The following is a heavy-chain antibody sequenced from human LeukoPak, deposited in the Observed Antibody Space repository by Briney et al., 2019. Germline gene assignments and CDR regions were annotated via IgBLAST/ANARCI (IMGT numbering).Heavy chain of an antibody. CDR2: INSDGSST. CDR3: AKGPEYSGYDLFDY. Sequence: GGSLRLSCAASRFTFSSYWMHWVRQAPGKGLVWVSRINSDGSSTSYADSVKGRFTISRDNSKNTLYLQMNSLRAEDTAVYYCAKGPEYSGYDLFDYWGQGTLVTASS. D-gene: IGHD5-12*01. V-gene: IGHV3-74*01. J-gene: IGHJ4*02. CDR1: RFTFSSYW.